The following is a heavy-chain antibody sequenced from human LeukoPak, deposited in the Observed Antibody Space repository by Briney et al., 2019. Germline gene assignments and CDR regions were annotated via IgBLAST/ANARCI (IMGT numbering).Heavy chain of an antibody. V-gene: IGHV4-31*03. D-gene: IGHD3-22*01. J-gene: IGHJ5*02. CDR2: IYYSGST. Sequence: ASETLSLTCTVSGRSISSGGYYWSWIRQHPGKGLEWIGYIYYSGSTYYNPSLKSRVTISVDTSKNQFSLKLSSVTAADTAVYYCARELKSLYDSSDNWFDPWGQGTLVTVSS. CDR1: GRSISSGGYY. CDR3: ARELKSLYDSSDNWFDP.